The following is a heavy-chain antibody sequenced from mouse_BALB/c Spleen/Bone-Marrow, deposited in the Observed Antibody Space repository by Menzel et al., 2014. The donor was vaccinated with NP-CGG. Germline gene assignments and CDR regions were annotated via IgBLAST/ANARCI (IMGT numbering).Heavy chain of an antibody. CDR1: GFSLXSYG. CDR3: AREGLLLYRGFAY. V-gene: IGHV2-9*02. Sequence: VQVVESGPGLVAPSQSLSITCTVSGFSLXSYGVHWVRQPPGKGLEWLGVIWAGGSTNYNSALMSRLSISKDNSKSQVFLKMNSLQTDDTAMYYCAREGLLLYRGFAYWGQGTLVTVSA. J-gene: IGHJ3*01. D-gene: IGHD2-10*01. CDR2: IWAGGST.